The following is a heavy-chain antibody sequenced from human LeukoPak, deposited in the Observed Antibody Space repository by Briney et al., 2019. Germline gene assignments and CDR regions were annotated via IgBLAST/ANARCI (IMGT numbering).Heavy chain of an antibody. CDR3: AKDYDSSGYFLSFFDS. CDR2: ISGDGDST. Sequence: RGSLRLSCVASGFTFYDYGMHWVRQVPGKGLEWVSLISGDGDSTYYADSVKGRFTISRDNSKNSLFLQMNSLTTEDTALYYCAKDYDSSGYFLSFFDSWGQGTLVTVSS. D-gene: IGHD3-22*01. J-gene: IGHJ4*02. V-gene: IGHV3-43*02. CDR1: GFTFYDYG.